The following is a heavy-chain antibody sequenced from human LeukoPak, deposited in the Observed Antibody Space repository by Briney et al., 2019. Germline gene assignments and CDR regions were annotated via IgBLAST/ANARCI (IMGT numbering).Heavy chain of an antibody. V-gene: IGHV3-43*02. J-gene: IGHJ4*02. Sequence: GGSLSLSCASSGFTFDVSAMHWGRQARGGGLDWVYLITGVVGGTYYGDSVKRRFQIYRDNSKNSLYLKMNSLRTEDTALYYCAKAKGGNSPFDDWGQGTLVTVSS. CDR2: ITGVVGGT. CDR3: AKAKGGNSPFDD. D-gene: IGHD4-23*01. CDR1: GFTFDVSA.